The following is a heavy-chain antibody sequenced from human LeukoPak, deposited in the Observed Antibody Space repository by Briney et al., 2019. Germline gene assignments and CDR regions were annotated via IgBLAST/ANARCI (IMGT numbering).Heavy chain of an antibody. CDR1: GGSISSSSYY. Sequence: SETLSLTCTVSGGSISSSSYYWGWIRQPPGKGLEWIGSIYYSGSTYYNPSLKSRVTISVDTSKNQFSLKLSSVTAADTAVYYCAPRPRGADAFEIWGQGTMVTVSS. CDR2: IYYSGST. CDR3: APRPRGADAFEI. J-gene: IGHJ3*02. V-gene: IGHV4-39*01. D-gene: IGHD3-10*01.